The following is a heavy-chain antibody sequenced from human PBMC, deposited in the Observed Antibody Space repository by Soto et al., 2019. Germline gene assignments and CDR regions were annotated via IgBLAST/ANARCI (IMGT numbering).Heavy chain of an antibody. CDR3: ASVWRPTTSGADY. Sequence: QLQLQESGPGLVKPSETLSLTCTVSGGSISSSSYYWGWIRQPPGKGLGWIGSMYYSGSTYHNPSLKSRVTISVDTSKNQFSLKLSSVTAADTAVYYCASVWRPTTSGADYWGQGTLVTVSS. CDR2: MYYSGST. V-gene: IGHV4-39*01. D-gene: IGHD1-7*01. CDR1: GGSISSSSYY. J-gene: IGHJ4*02.